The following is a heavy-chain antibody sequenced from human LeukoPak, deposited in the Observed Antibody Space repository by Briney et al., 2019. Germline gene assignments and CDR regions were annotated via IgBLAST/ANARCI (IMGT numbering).Heavy chain of an antibody. CDR1: GFTFSTYA. J-gene: IGHJ4*02. D-gene: IGHD6-13*01. CDR2: ISGSGGNT. Sequence: GGSLRLSCAASGFTFSTYAVSWVRQAPGKGLEWVSTISGSGGNTYADSVKGRFTISRDNFKNTLYLQMNSLRAEDTAVYYCAKDLYGWPIAADYWGQGTLVTVSS. V-gene: IGHV3-23*01. CDR3: AKDLYGWPIAADY.